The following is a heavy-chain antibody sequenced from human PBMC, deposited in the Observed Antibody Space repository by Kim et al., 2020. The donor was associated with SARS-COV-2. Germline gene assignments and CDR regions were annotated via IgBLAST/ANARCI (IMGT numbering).Heavy chain of an antibody. CDR2: ISYDGSNK. CDR1: GFTFSSYA. J-gene: IGHJ6*02. CDR3: ARDSRVQWLLRVGMDV. V-gene: IGHV3-30-3*01. Sequence: GGSLRLSCAASGFTFSSYAMHWVRQAPGKGLEWVAVISYDGSNKYYADSVKGRFTISRDNSKNTLYLQMNSLRAEDTAVYYCARDSRVQWLLRVGMDVWGQGTTVTVSS. D-gene: IGHD3-22*01.